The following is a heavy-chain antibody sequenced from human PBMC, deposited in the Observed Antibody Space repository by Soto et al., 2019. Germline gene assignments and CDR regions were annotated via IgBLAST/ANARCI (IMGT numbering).Heavy chain of an antibody. J-gene: IGHJ3*02. CDR2: ISYDGRHE. CDR1: GFIFSTYG. CDR3: ARTYYYDSSGYYRNAFDI. V-gene: IGHV3-30*03. Sequence: QVQLVESGGGIVQPGRSLRLSCAASGFIFSTYGIHWARQAPGKGLEWVAVISYDGRHEYYADSVKGRFTISRDNSKNMLSLQMNSLRAEDTAVYYCARTYYYDSSGYYRNAFDIWGQGTMVTVSS. D-gene: IGHD3-22*01.